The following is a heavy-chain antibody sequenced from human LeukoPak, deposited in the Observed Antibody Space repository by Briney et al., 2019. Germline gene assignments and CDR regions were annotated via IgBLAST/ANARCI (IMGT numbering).Heavy chain of an antibody. J-gene: IGHJ6*02. Sequence: ASVKVSCKASGYTFTGYYMHWVRQAPGQGLEWMGWINPNSGGTNYAQKFQGRVTMTRDTSISTAYMELSRLRSDDTAVYYCARDFLSGTTHYYYYGMDVWGQGTTVTVSS. CDR3: ARDFLSGTTHYYYYGMDV. CDR1: GYTFTGYY. CDR2: INPNSGGT. V-gene: IGHV1-2*02. D-gene: IGHD1-7*01.